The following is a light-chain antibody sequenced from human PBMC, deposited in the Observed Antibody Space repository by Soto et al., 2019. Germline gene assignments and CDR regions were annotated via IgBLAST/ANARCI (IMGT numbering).Light chain of an antibody. CDR1: SSDVGRYDY. V-gene: IGLV2-11*01. CDR2: DVT. Sequence: QSVLTQPRSVSASPGQSVTISCTGTSSDVGRYDYVLWYQQHPGKAPKLIVYDVTERPSGVPDRFSGSKSGNTASLTISGLQAEDEADYSCCSFAGSYSYVFGTGTKVTVL. J-gene: IGLJ1*01. CDR3: CSFAGSYSYV.